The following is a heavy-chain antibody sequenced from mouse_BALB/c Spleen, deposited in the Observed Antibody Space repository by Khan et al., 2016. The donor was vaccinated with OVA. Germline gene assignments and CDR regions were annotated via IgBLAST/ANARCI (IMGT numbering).Heavy chain of an antibody. CDR1: GYIFSNYW. V-gene: IGHV1-80*01. J-gene: IGHJ4*01. Sequence: QVQLQQPGAELVRPGSSVKISCKASGYIFSNYWMTWVKQRPGQGLEWIGQIYPGDGDSDYNGKFKGKATLTTDKSSSTAYMQLISLTSEDSAVYFCAREFITTVDYTMDYWGQGTSVTVSS. CDR2: IYPGDGDS. CDR3: AREFITTVDYTMDY. D-gene: IGHD1-1*01.